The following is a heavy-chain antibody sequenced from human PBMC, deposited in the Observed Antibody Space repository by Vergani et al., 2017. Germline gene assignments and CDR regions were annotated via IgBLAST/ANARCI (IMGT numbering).Heavy chain of an antibody. J-gene: IGHJ4*02. CDR1: GCSISSSSYY. D-gene: IGHD3-3*01. CDR3: ARTIFGVVTEPYYFDY. V-gene: IGHV4-39*01. Sequence: QLQLQESGPGLVKPSETLSLTCTVSGCSISSSSYYWGWIRQPPGKGLAWIGSIYYSGSTYYNPSLKSRVTISVDTSKNQSSLKLSSVTAADTAVYYCARTIFGVVTEPYYFDYWGQGTLVTVSS. CDR2: IYYSGST.